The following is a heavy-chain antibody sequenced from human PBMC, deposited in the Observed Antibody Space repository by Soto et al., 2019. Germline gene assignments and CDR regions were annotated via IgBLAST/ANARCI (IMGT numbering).Heavy chain of an antibody. D-gene: IGHD6-13*01. CDR2: ISSNGGTT. V-gene: IGHV3-64*01. Sequence: GGSLRLSCVASGFTFSSYDMHWVRQAPGKGLEYVSSISSNGGTTYYGNSVKGRFTISRDNSKNTLHLQMGSLRAEDTAVYYCTIGDSASLVGDHWGPGALVTVSS. CDR1: GFTFSSYD. J-gene: IGHJ4*02. CDR3: TIGDSASLVGDH.